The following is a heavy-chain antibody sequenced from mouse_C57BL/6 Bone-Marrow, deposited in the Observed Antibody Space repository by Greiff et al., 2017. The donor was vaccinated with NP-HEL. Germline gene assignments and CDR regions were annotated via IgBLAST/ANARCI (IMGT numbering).Heavy chain of an antibody. Sequence: EVHLVESGGGLVKPGGSLKLSCAASGFTFSSYAMSWVRQTPEKRLEWVATICDGGSYTYFPDNVKGRFTISRDNAKNNLYLQMSHLKSEDTAVYYCAREDPSVGFAYWGQGTLVTVSA. V-gene: IGHV5-4*01. CDR2: ICDGGSYT. D-gene: IGHD1-1*02. CDR3: AREDPSVGFAY. J-gene: IGHJ3*01. CDR1: GFTFSSYA.